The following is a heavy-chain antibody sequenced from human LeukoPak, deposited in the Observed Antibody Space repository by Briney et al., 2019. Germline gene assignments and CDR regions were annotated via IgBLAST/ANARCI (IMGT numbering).Heavy chain of an antibody. Sequence: GGSLRLSCAASGFTFSSYEMNWVRQAPGKGLEWVSYISSSGSTIYYADSVKGRFTISRDNAKNLLYLQMNSLRAEDTAVYYCARNGDYFDHWGQGTLVTVSS. CDR1: GFTFSSYE. D-gene: IGHD4-17*01. V-gene: IGHV3-48*03. CDR3: ARNGDYFDH. CDR2: ISSSGSTI. J-gene: IGHJ4*02.